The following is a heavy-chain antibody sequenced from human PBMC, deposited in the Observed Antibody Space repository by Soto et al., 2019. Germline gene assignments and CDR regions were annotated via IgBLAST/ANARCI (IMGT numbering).Heavy chain of an antibody. Sequence: GASVKVSCKASGYTFTSYGISWVRQAPGQGLEWVGGIFPMYGTPVYAQKLQGRVTLTADEATTTAYMELSGLRYEDTAVYYCFNYVWGSYRSRAFDIWGQGTMVTVSS. CDR1: GYTFTSYG. CDR3: FNYVWGSYRSRAFDI. V-gene: IGHV1-69*13. J-gene: IGHJ3*02. D-gene: IGHD3-16*02. CDR2: IFPMYGTP.